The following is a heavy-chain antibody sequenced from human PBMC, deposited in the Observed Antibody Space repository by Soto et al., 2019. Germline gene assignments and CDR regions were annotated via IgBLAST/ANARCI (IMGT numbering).Heavy chain of an antibody. CDR2: ISGSGGRT. Sequence: EVQLLESGGGLVQPGGSLRLSCAASGFTFSSYAMSWVRQAPGKGLECVSPISGSGGRTYYPDSVKGRFTISRDNSRNTLFLQMNSLRAEDTAIYYCAQVIDFRYFDYWGQGTLVTVSS. J-gene: IGHJ4*02. CDR3: AQVIDFRYFDY. CDR1: GFTFSSYA. V-gene: IGHV3-23*01.